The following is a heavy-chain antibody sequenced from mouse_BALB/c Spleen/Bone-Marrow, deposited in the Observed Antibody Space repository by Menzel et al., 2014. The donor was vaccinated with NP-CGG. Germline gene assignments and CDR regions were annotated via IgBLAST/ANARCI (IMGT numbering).Heavy chain of an antibody. CDR2: ISTYSGNT. D-gene: IGHD2-1*01. V-gene: IGHV1-67*01. J-gene: IGHJ3*01. CDR1: GYTFADYA. CDR3: ASPIYYGNYEGFAY. Sequence: VHLVESGPELVRPGVSVKISCKGSGYTFADYAMHWVEQSHAKSLEWIGVISTYSGNTNYNQKFKGKATMTVDKSSSTAYMELARLTSEDSAIYYCASPIYYGNYEGFAYWGQGTLVTVSA.